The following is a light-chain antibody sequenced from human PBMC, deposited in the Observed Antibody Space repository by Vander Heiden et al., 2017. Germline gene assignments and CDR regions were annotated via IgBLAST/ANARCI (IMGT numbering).Light chain of an antibody. CDR2: EVS. CDR1: SSDVGGYNY. J-gene: IGLJ2*01. V-gene: IGLV2-14*01. CDR3: SSYTSSAHVV. Sequence: QSALTQPASVSGSPGQSITISCTGTSSDVGGYNYVSWYQQHPGKAPKLMIYEVSNRPSGVSNRFYGSKSGNTASLTISGLQAEDEADYYCSSYTSSAHVVFGGGTKLTVL.